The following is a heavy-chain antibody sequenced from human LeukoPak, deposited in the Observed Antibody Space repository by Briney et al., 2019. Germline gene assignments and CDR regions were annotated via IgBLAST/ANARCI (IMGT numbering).Heavy chain of an antibody. D-gene: IGHD2-2*02. CDR2: IYYSGST. CDR1: GGSISSGGYY. V-gene: IGHV4-31*03. Sequence: SPTLSLTCTVSGGSISSGGYYWSWIRQHPGKGLEWIGYIYYSGSTYYNPSLKSRVTISVDTSKNQFSLKLSSVTAADTAVYYCARDAIASDAFDIWGQGTMVTVSS. J-gene: IGHJ3*02. CDR3: ARDAIASDAFDI.